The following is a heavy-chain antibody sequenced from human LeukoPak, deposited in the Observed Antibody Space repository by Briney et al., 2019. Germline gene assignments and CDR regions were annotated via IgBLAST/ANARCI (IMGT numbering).Heavy chain of an antibody. D-gene: IGHD3-10*01. CDR3: ARVVGGPTYYYGSGTFDY. J-gene: IGHJ4*02. Sequence: SETLSLTCAVYGGPFSGYYWSWIRQPPGKGLEWIGEINHSGSTNYNPSLKSRVTISVDTSKNQFSLKLSSVTAADTAVYYCARVVGGPTYYYGSGTFDYWGQGTLVTVSS. V-gene: IGHV4-34*01. CDR1: GGPFSGYY. CDR2: INHSGST.